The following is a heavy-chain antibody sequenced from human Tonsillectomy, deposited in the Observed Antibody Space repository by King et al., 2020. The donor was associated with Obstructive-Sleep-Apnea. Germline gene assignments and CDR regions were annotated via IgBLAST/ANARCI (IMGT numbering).Heavy chain of an antibody. CDR3: ARDSASGYYDSSGYYYDY. V-gene: IGHV3-21*01. Sequence: VQLVESGGGLVKPGVSLRLSCAASGFTFSSYSMNWVRQAPGKGLEWVSSISSSSSYIYYADSVKGRLTISRDNAKNSLYLQMNSLRAEDTAVYYCARDSASGYYDSSGYYYDYWGQGTLVTVSS. CDR1: GFTFSSYS. J-gene: IGHJ4*02. CDR2: ISSSSSYI. D-gene: IGHD3-22*01.